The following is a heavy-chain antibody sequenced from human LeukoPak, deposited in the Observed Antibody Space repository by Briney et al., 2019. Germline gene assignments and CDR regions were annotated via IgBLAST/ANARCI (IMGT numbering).Heavy chain of an antibody. CDR1: GFTFSSDG. V-gene: IGHV3-33*08. D-gene: IGHD6-19*01. CDR2: IWYDGSNK. Sequence: LSGGALRLSCAASGFTFSSDGMHWVRQAPGKGLEGVAVIWYDGSNKYYADSVKGRFTISRDNSKNTLYLQMNSMRAEDTAVYYCARGAGYSSGWYVGFDYWGQGTLVTVSS. J-gene: IGHJ4*02. CDR3: ARGAGYSSGWYVGFDY.